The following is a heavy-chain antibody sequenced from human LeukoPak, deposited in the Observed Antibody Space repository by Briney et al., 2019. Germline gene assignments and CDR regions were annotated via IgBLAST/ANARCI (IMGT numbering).Heavy chain of an antibody. CDR3: AKVGVLSVLRFLEWLFDY. V-gene: IGHV3-30*02. CDR1: GFTFSSYG. CDR2: IRYDGSNK. Sequence: QPGGSLRLSCAASGFTFSSYGMRWVRQAPGKGLEWVAFIRYDGSNKYYADSVKGRFTISRDNSKNTLYLQMNSLRAEDTAVYYCAKVGVLSVLRFLEWLFDYWGQGTLVTVSS. J-gene: IGHJ4*02. D-gene: IGHD3-3*01.